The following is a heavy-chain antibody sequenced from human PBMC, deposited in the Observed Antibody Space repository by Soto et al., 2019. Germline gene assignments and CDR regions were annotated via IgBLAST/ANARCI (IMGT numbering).Heavy chain of an antibody. V-gene: IGHV1-69*01. Sequence: QVLLVQSGPEVKKPGSSVKVSCKASGGTFSSYTISWVRQAPGQGLEYMGGIMPIFGTATYAQRFQGRVTITAGESTRTVYMELRSLRSEDTAVYFCTRGVTANYMGGDAFEIWGQGTLVTVSS. CDR3: TRGVTANYMGGDAFEI. D-gene: IGHD3-10*01. J-gene: IGHJ3*02. CDR2: IMPIFGTA. CDR1: GGTFSSYT.